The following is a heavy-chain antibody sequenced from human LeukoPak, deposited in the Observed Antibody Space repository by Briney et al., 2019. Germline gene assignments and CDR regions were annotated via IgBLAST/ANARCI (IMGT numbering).Heavy chain of an antibody. Sequence: GGSLRLSCAASGFTFSSYAMSWVRQAPGKGLQWVSTITGSGGSTYYADSVKGRFTISRDNSKNTLYLQMNSLRAEDTAVYYCAKIGLYDSSDYWGQGTLVTVSS. CDR1: GFTFSSYA. V-gene: IGHV3-23*01. D-gene: IGHD3-22*01. J-gene: IGHJ4*02. CDR2: ITGSGGST. CDR3: AKIGLYDSSDY.